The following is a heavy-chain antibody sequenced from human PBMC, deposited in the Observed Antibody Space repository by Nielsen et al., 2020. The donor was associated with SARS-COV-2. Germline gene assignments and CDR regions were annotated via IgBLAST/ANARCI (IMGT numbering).Heavy chain of an antibody. CDR3: AREGGYCSSTSCSRDYFDY. CDR1: GFTFDDYA. D-gene: IGHD2-2*01. Sequence: GGSLRLSCAASGFTFDDYAMHWVRQAPGKGLEWVSGISWNSGSIGYADSVKGRFTISRDNAKNSLYLQMNSLRAEDTALYYCAREGGYCSSTSCSRDYFDYWGQGTLVTVSS. CDR2: ISWNSGSI. V-gene: IGHV3-9*01. J-gene: IGHJ4*02.